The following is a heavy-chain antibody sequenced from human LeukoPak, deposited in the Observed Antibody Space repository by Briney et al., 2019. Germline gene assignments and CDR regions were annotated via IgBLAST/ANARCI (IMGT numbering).Heavy chain of an antibody. CDR1: GFTFDDYA. Sequence: PGGSLRLSCAASGFTFDDYAMHWVRQAPGKGLEWVSGISWNSGSIGYADSVKGRFIVSRDNAKNSLYLQMNSLRAEDTALYYCAKDPGTGYFDYWGQGTLVTVSS. V-gene: IGHV3-9*01. CDR2: ISWNSGSI. J-gene: IGHJ4*02. D-gene: IGHD1-14*01. CDR3: AKDPGTGYFDY.